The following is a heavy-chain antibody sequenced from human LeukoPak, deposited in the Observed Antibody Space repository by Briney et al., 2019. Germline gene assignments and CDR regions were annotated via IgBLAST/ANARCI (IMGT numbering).Heavy chain of an antibody. CDR1: GFTFDDYA. D-gene: IGHD3-3*01. V-gene: IGHV3-9*01. CDR3: AKDTAYDFLSEFDY. CDR2: ISWNSGSI. J-gene: IGHJ4*02. Sequence: PGRSLRLSCAASGFTFDDYAMPWVRQAPGKGLEWVSGISWNSGSIGYADSVKGRFTISRDNAKNSLYLQMNSLRAEDTALYYCAKDTAYDFLSEFDYWGQGTLVTVSS.